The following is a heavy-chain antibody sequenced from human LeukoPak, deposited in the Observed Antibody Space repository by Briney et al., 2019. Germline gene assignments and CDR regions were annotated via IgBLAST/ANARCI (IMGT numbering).Heavy chain of an antibody. J-gene: IGHJ5*02. D-gene: IGHD6-13*01. CDR3: TRHRGRAAACTRHWFDP. V-gene: IGHV3-49*04. CDR2: IRRKAYGGKT. Sequence: GGSLRLSCTASGFTFGDYAMSWVRQAPGKGLEWVGFIRRKAYGGKTEYAATVKGRFTISRDDSKSIAYLQMNSQKTEDTAVYYCTRHRGRAAACTRHWFDPWGQGTLVTVSS. CDR1: GFTFGDYA.